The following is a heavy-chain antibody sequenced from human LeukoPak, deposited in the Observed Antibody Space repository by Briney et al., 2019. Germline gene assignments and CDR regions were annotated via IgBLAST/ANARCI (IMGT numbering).Heavy chain of an antibody. CDR1: GGSISSRNW. CDR3: ARGGNCGGGTCYSDRGWFDP. Sequence: SETLSLTCAVSGGSISSRNWWSWVRQPPGKGLEWIGEIYHSGSTNYNPSLKTRVTISVDKSKNQFSLKLSSVTAADTAVYYCARGGNCGGGTCYSDRGWFDPWGQGTLVTVS. CDR2: IYHSGST. J-gene: IGHJ5*02. D-gene: IGHD2-15*01. V-gene: IGHV4-4*02.